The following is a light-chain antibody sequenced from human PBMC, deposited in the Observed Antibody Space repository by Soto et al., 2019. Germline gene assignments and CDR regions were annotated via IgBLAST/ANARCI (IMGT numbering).Light chain of an antibody. CDR3: QQSYSPLRT. CDR2: GAS. CDR1: QSISVY. V-gene: IGKV1-39*01. Sequence: DIQMTQSPSSLSASVGDRVTITCRASQSISVYLNWFQQKPGKAPKPLIYGASRLPSGVPSRFSGSGSGTDFTLTISGLESEDFATYYCQQSYSPLRTFGGGTKVEIK. J-gene: IGKJ4*01.